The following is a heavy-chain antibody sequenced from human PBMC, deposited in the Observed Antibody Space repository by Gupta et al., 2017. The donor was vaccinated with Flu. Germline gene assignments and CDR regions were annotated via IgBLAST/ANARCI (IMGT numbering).Heavy chain of an antibody. Sequence: GLEWVATITGSGGQTYYSDSVKGRFIISRDNSKNTVFLQLNSLRGDDTAVYHCAKDDWDMMIFGVGFLDSWGQGTQVIVSS. CDR2: ITGSGGQT. J-gene: IGHJ4*02. CDR3: AKDDWDMMIFGVGFLDS. D-gene: IGHD3-3*01. V-gene: IGHV3-23*01.